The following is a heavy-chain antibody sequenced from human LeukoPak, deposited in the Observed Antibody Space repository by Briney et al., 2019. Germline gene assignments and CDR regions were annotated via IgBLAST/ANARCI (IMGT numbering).Heavy chain of an antibody. J-gene: IGHJ6*02. Sequence: SVKVSCKASGYTFTSYDINWVRQATGQGLEWMGWMNPNSGNTGYAQKFQGRVTMTRNTSISTAYMELSSLRSEDTAVYYCASWGDYYYGMDVWGQGTTVTVSS. V-gene: IGHV1-8*01. CDR3: ASWGDYYYGMDV. D-gene: IGHD3-16*01. CDR1: GYTFTSYD. CDR2: MNPNSGNT.